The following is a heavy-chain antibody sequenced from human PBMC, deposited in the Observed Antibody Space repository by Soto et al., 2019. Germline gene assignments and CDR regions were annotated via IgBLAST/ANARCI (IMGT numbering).Heavy chain of an antibody. CDR2: IYWDDDK. V-gene: IGHV2-5*02. D-gene: IGHD3-9*01. J-gene: IGHJ4*02. CDR1: GFSLSSTRMA. CDR3: AHKGPEDWPLDY. Sequence: SGPTLVNPTQTLTLTCTFSGFSLSSTRMAVGWIRQPPGKALEWLALIYWDDDKRYSPFLKSRLTITKDTSKNQVVLTMTNMDPMDTGTYYCAHKGPEDWPLDYWGQGTLVTVSS.